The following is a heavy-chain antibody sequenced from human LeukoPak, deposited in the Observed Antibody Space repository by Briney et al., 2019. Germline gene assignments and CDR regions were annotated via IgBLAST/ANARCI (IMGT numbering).Heavy chain of an antibody. CDR1: GFTFSSYA. Sequence: GGSLRLSCAASGFTFSSYAMHWVRQAPGKGLEWVSSNSGSGGSTYYADSVKGRFTISRDNSKNTLYLQMNSLRAEDTAVYYCAKEPGWYYYYGMDVWGQGTTVTVSS. CDR2: NSGSGGST. CDR3: AKEPGWYYYYGMDV. J-gene: IGHJ6*02. V-gene: IGHV3-23*01. D-gene: IGHD2-15*01.